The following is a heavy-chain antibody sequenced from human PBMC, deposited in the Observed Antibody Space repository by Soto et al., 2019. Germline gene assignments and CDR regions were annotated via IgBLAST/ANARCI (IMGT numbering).Heavy chain of an antibody. CDR1: GGSISSGGYY. CDR2: IYYSGST. Sequence: SETLSLTCTVSGGSISSGGYYWSWIRQHPGKGLEWIGYIYYSGSTYYNPSLKSRVTISVDTSKNQFSLKLSSVTAADTAVYYCARFYSGYDGIDYWGQGTLVTVSS. J-gene: IGHJ4*02. V-gene: IGHV4-31*03. D-gene: IGHD5-12*01. CDR3: ARFYSGYDGIDY.